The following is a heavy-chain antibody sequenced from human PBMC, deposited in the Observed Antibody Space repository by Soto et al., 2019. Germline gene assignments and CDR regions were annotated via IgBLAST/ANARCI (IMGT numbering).Heavy chain of an antibody. Sequence: GGSLRLSCAASGFTFSSYAMSWVRQAPGKGLEWVSAISGSGGSTYYADSVKGRFTISRDNSKNTLYLQMNSLRAEDTAVYYCAKVPVIVVVVAAVYYFDYWGQGTLVTVSS. CDR2: ISGSGGST. CDR1: GFTFSSYA. J-gene: IGHJ4*02. V-gene: IGHV3-23*01. CDR3: AKVPVIVVVVAAVYYFDY. D-gene: IGHD2-15*01.